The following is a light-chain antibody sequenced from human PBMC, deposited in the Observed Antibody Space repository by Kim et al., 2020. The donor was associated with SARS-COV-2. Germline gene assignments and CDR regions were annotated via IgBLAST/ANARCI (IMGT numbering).Light chain of an antibody. V-gene: IGKV3-11*01. CDR1: QSVSSH. J-gene: IGKJ4*01. Sequence: EIVLTQSPATLSLSPGERATLSCRASQSVSSHLAWYQQKPGQAPRLLIYDASNRATGIPGRFSGSGSGTDFTLTTSSLEPEDFAVYYCQQRTNWLTFGGGTKVDIK. CDR2: DAS. CDR3: QQRTNWLT.